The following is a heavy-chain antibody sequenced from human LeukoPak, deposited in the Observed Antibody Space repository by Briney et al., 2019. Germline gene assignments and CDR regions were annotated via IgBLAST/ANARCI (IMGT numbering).Heavy chain of an antibody. CDR3: ARERDVAGFDY. CDR1: GDSVSTNSAA. Sequence: SQTLSLTSAISGDSVSTNSAAWKWIRQSPSRGLGWLGRTYYRSKWYNDYAVAVKSRITINPDTSKNQFSLQLNSVTPEDTAVYYCARERDVAGFDYWGQGTLVTVSS. CDR2: TYYRSKWYN. D-gene: IGHD6-19*01. J-gene: IGHJ4*02. V-gene: IGHV6-1*01.